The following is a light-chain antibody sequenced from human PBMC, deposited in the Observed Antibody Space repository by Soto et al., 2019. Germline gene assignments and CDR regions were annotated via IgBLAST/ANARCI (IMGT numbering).Light chain of an antibody. V-gene: IGKV4-1*01. Sequence: DIVMTQSPDSLVVSLGESATINCRSSQSVFYSSNNKNYLAWYQQKPGQPPKLLIYWASTRESGVPDRFSGSGSGTDFTLTISSLQSEDFAVYYCQQYNNWLRTFGQGTKVDIK. CDR2: WAS. J-gene: IGKJ1*01. CDR3: QQYNNWLRT. CDR1: QSVFYSSNNKNY.